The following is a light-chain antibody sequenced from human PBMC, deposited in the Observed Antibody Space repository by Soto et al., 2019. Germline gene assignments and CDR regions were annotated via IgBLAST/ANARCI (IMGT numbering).Light chain of an antibody. J-gene: IGLJ1*01. CDR3: ATWDDSLDGDV. CDR2: SHN. Sequence: QAVLTQPPSASGTPGQRVTISCSGSRSNIGSNTVNWYQQLPGTAPKLLIYSHNQRPSGVPDRFSGSKSGTSASLAISGLQSEDEADYYCATWDDSLDGDVFGTGTKVTVL. CDR1: RSNIGSNT. V-gene: IGLV1-44*01.